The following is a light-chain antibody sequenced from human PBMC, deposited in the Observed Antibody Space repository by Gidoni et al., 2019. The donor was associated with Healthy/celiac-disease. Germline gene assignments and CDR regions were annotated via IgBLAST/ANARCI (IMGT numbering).Light chain of an antibody. CDR1: QSVLYSSNNKNY. CDR2: WAS. Sequence: DIVMTQSTDSLAVSLGERATINCKSSQSVLYSSNNKNYLALYQQKPGQPPKLLICWASTREYGVPDRFSGSGSGTDFTLTISSLQAEDVAVYYCQQYYSTPLTFGGGTKVEIK. J-gene: IGKJ4*01. CDR3: QQYYSTPLT. V-gene: IGKV4-1*01.